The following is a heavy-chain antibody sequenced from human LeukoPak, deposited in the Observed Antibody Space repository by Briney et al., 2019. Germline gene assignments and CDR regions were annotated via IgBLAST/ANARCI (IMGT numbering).Heavy chain of an antibody. D-gene: IGHD2-2*02. V-gene: IGHV1-3*03. Sequence: AASVKVSCKASGYTFIRYALHWVRQAPGQRLEWMGCINPDNGDTKYSQEFQGRVTITRDTSASTAYMELSSLTSEDMAVYYCTLYNYWGQGTLVTVSS. CDR1: GYTFIRYA. CDR2: INPDNGDT. CDR3: TLYNY. J-gene: IGHJ4*02.